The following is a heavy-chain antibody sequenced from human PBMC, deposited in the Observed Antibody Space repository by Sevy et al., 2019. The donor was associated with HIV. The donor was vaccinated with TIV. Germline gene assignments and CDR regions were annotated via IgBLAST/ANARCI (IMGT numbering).Heavy chain of an antibody. CDR1: GFTFSKYW. V-gene: IGHV3-7*01. J-gene: IGHJ4*02. CDR3: GRDDEDYYFHY. CDR2: IKQDAGQK. Sequence: GGSLRLSCAASGFTFSKYWMGWVRQAPGKGLEWVANIKQDAGQKYYVDSVKGRFTISRDNAKNSLYLQMNSLRAEDTAVYFCGRDDEDYYFHYWGQGTLVTVSS.